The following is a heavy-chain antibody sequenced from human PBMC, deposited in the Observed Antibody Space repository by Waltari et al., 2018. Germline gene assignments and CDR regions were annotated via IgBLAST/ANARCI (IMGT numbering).Heavy chain of an antibody. CDR2: SVPILGQA. D-gene: IGHD1-26*01. CDR1: GGTFSTYT. Sequence: QVQLVQSGAEVKKPGSSVKVSCKASGGTFSTYTISWVRQAPGQGLEWMGRSVPILGQANYAQKFQGRLTITADKSTSTAYMELSSLRSEDTAVYYCAFAGVTTYSGSLDSWGQGTLVTVSS. CDR3: AFAGVTTYSGSLDS. J-gene: IGHJ4*02. V-gene: IGHV1-69*02.